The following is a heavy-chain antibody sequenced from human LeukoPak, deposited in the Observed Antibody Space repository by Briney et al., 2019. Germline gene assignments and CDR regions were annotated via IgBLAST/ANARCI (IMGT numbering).Heavy chain of an antibody. V-gene: IGHV1-2*02. Sequence: ASVKVSCKASGYTFIDYYMHWVRQAPGQGLEWMGWINLNSGGTNYAQKFQGRVTVTRDTSISTAYMELSRLRSDDTAVYYCAREYSSGWYRTAYYQHWGQGTLVTVSS. CDR3: AREYSSGWYRTAYYQH. J-gene: IGHJ1*01. CDR1: GYTFIDYY. D-gene: IGHD6-19*01. CDR2: INLNSGGT.